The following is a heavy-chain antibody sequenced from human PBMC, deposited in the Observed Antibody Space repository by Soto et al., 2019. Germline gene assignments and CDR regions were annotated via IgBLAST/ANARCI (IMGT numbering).Heavy chain of an antibody. CDR2: ISYSGST. J-gene: IGHJ4*02. D-gene: IGHD3-22*01. Sequence: QVQLQESGPGLVKPSQTLSLTCTVSGGSISSADYYWSWIRQHPGKGLEWIGYISYSGSTYSNPSLKSRVTLSVDTSKNPFSLKLSSVTAADTAVYYCAIDLGSGHYVFEHWGQGTLVTVSS. V-gene: IGHV4-31*03. CDR3: AIDLGSGHYVFEH. CDR1: GGSISSADYY.